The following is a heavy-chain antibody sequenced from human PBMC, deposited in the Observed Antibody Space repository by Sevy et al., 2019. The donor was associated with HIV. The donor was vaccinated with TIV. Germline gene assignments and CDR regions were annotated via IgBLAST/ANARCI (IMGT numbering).Heavy chain of an antibody. V-gene: IGHV4-59*01. Sequence: SETLSLTCIVSGGSISSYYWSWIRQPPRKGLEWIGYIYNSGSTNYKPSLKSRVSISVDTSKNQFSLKLRSVTAADTAVYYCARGSTFSRSYYYYHGMDVWGQGPTVTVSS. D-gene: IGHD2-2*01. CDR2: IYNSGST. CDR1: GGSISSYY. J-gene: IGHJ6*02. CDR3: ARGSTFSRSYYYYHGMDV.